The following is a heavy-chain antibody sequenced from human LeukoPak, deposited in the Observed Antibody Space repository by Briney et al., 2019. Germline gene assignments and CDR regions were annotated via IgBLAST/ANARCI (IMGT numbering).Heavy chain of an antibody. J-gene: IGHJ4*02. V-gene: IGHV1-2*02. CDR2: INPNSGGT. CDR1: GYTFTGYY. Sequence: ASVKVSCKASGYTFTGYYMHWVRQAPGQGLEWMGWINPNSGGTNYAQKFQGRVTVTRDTSISTAYMELSRLRSDDTAVYYCATSERRDGYSNYWGQGTLVTVSS. CDR3: ATSERRDGYSNY. D-gene: IGHD5-24*01.